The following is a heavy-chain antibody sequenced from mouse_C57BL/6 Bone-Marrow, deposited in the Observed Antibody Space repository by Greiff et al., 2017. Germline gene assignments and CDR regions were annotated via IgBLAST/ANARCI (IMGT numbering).Heavy chain of an antibody. J-gene: IGHJ2*01. D-gene: IGHD2-3*01. CDR3: SRWLLRFYYFDY. Sequence: QVQLQQPGAELVRPGTSVKLSCKASGYTFTRYWMHWVKQRPGQGLEWIGVIDPSDSYTNYNQKFKGKATLTVDTSSSTAYMQLSSLTSEDSAVYYCSRWLLRFYYFDYWGQGTTLTVSS. CDR2: IDPSDSYT. CDR1: GYTFTRYW. V-gene: IGHV1-59*01.